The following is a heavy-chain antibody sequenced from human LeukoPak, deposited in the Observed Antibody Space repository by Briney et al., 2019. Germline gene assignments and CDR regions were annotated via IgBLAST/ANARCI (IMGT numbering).Heavy chain of an antibody. Sequence: GGSLGLSCAASGFTFSSYSMNWVRQAPGKGLEWVSSISSSSSYIYYADSVKGRFTISRDNAKNSLYLQMNSLRAEDTAVYYCARDRPYYYDSSGSADAFDIWGQGTMVTVSS. J-gene: IGHJ3*02. D-gene: IGHD3-22*01. CDR1: GFTFSSYS. CDR3: ARDRPYYYDSSGSADAFDI. CDR2: ISSSSSYI. V-gene: IGHV3-21*01.